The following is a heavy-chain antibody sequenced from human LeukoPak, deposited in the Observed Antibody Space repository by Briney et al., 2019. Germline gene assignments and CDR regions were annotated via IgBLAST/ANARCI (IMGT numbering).Heavy chain of an antibody. J-gene: IGHJ4*02. CDR2: ISYTGRT. V-gene: IGHV4-39*01. Sequence: ASETLSLTCTVSGGSVSGTSYYWAWIRQPPGKGLEWIGSISYTGRTSYNPSLKRRVTISADTSRNQFSLKLTSVTAADTAIFSCARHRDHYGSGYHFDFWGQGTLVTVSS. CDR1: GGSVSGTSYY. CDR3: ARHRDHYGSGYHFDF. D-gene: IGHD3-10*01.